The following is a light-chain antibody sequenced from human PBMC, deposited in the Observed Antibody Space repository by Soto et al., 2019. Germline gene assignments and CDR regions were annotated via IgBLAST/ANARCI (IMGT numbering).Light chain of an antibody. CDR2: GAS. CDR1: QSVSSNY. J-gene: IGKJ5*01. V-gene: IGKV3D-20*02. Sequence: EIVLTQSPGTLSLSPGERATLSCRASQSVSSNYVAWYQQKPGQAPRLLIHGASSRATGIPDRFSGSGSGTDFALTLSRLEAEDFAVYYCQQRLHWPITFGQGTRLEIK. CDR3: QQRLHWPIT.